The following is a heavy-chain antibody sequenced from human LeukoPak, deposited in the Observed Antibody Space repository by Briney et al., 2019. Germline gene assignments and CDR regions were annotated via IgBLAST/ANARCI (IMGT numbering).Heavy chain of an antibody. V-gene: IGHV1-8*01. CDR3: ARGPPNWGFDF. Sequence: ASVKVSCKASGYTFTSYDINWVRHATGQGLEWMGWMSLNSGDTGYAQKFQGRVTMTRDTSISTAFMELTSLRSEDTAVYYCARGPPNWGFDFWGQGALVTVSS. CDR1: GYTFTSYD. CDR2: MSLNSGDT. J-gene: IGHJ4*02. D-gene: IGHD7-27*01.